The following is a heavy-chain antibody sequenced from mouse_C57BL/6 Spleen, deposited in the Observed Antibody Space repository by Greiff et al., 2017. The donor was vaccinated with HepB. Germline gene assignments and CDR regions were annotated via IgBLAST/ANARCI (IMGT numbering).Heavy chain of an antibody. D-gene: IGHD1-1*02. CDR1: GYSITSGYY. V-gene: IGHV3-6*01. Sequence: EVKLQESGPGLVKPSQSLSLTCSVTGYSITSGYYWNWIRQFPGNKLEWMGYISYDGSNNYNPSLKNRISITRDTSKNQFFLKLNSVTTEDTATYYCARDMGKGWFAYWGQGTLVTVSA. CDR3: ARDMGKGWFAY. J-gene: IGHJ3*01. CDR2: ISYDGSN.